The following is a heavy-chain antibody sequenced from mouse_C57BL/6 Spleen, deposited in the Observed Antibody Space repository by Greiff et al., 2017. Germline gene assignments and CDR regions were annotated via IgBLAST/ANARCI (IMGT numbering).Heavy chain of an antibody. CDR1: GYTFTDYN. CDR2: INPNNGGT. D-gene: IGHD2-1*01. V-gene: IGHV1-22*01. J-gene: IGHJ4*01. CDR3: ARTIYYGNYEAMDY. Sequence: VQLKQSGPELVKPGASVKMSCKASGYTFTDYNMHWVKQSHGKSLEWIGYINPNNGGTSYNQKFKGKATLTVNKSSSTAYMELRSLTSEDSAVYYCARTIYYGNYEAMDYWGQGTSVTVSS.